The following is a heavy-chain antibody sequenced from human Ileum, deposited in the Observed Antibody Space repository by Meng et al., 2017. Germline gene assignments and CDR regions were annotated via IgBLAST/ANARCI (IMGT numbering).Heavy chain of an antibody. D-gene: IGHD3-10*01. CDR2: ISHTGDTI. CDR1: GLTFRDHY. Sequence: VQLVESWGTLVKPGGSLRLSCAASGLTFRDHYMTWIRQAPGKGLEWVPYISHTGDTIYYSDSVRGRFTVSRDNANNLLFLQMNSLRAEDTALYYCGRGHFGLDYWGPGTLVTVSS. J-gene: IGHJ4*02. CDR3: GRGHFGLDY. V-gene: IGHV3-11*01.